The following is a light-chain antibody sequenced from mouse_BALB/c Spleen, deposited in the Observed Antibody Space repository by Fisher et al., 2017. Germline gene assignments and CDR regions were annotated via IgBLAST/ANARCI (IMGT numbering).Light chain of an antibody. CDR2: DTS. Sequence: IVMTQTTAIMSASPGEKVTITCSASSSVSYMYWYQQKPGSSPRLLIYDTSNLASGVPARFSGSGAGISYSLTISSMEAENDATYYCQQWSGYPFGAGTKLELK. CDR3: QQWSGYP. CDR1: SSVSY. J-gene: IGKJ5*01. V-gene: IGKV4-55*01.